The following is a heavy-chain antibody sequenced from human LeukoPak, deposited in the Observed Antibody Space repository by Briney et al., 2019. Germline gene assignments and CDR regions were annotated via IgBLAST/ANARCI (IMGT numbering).Heavy chain of an antibody. CDR2: IYYSGST. Sequence: SETLSLTCTVSGGSISSYYWSWIRQPPGKGLEWIGYIYYSGSTNYNPSLKSRVTISVDTSKNQFSLKLSSVTAADTAVYYCARESDSSGLLDYWGQGTLVTVSS. CDR3: ARESDSSGLLDY. CDR1: GGSISSYY. D-gene: IGHD3-22*01. J-gene: IGHJ4*02. V-gene: IGHV4-59*01.